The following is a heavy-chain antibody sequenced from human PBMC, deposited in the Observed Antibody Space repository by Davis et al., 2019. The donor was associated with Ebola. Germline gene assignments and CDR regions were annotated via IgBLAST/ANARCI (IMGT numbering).Heavy chain of an antibody. CDR3: ARDIGTNSERSGWYGRFDY. CDR1: GGSISSYY. D-gene: IGHD6-19*01. V-gene: IGHV4-4*07. CDR2: IYTSGST. J-gene: IGHJ4*02. Sequence: PSETLSLTCTVSGGSISSYYWSWIRQPAGKGLEWIGRIYTSGSTNYNPSLKSRVTMSVDTSKNQFSLKLSSVTAADTAVYYCARDIGTNSERSGWYGRFDYWGQGTLVTVSS.